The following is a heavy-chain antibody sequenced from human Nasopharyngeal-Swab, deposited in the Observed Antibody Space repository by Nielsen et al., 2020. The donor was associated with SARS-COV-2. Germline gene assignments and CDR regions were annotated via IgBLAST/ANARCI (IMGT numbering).Heavy chain of an antibody. CDR2: IYPGDSDT. J-gene: IGHJ4*02. CDR1: GYSFTSYW. CDR3: ARRGIAAAGYYFDY. V-gene: IGHV5-51*01. Sequence: GGSLRLSCKGSGYSFTSYWIGWVRQMPGEGLEWMGIIYPGDSDTRYSPSFQGQVTISADKSISTAYLQWSSLKASDTAMYYCARRGIAAAGYYFDYWGQGTLVTVSS. D-gene: IGHD6-13*01.